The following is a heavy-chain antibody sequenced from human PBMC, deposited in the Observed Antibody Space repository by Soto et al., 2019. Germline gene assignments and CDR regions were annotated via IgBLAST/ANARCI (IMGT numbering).Heavy chain of an antibody. V-gene: IGHV4-61*01. Sequence: SDTLSIACAVSGGSVSSGSDYWSWIRQPPGKGLEWIGYIYYSGSTNYNPSLKSRVTISVDTSKNQFSLKLSSVTAADTAVYYCARALDYYDSSGPRNYFDYWGQGTLVTVSS. D-gene: IGHD3-22*01. J-gene: IGHJ4*02. CDR2: IYYSGST. CDR1: GGSVSSGSDY. CDR3: ARALDYYDSSGPRNYFDY.